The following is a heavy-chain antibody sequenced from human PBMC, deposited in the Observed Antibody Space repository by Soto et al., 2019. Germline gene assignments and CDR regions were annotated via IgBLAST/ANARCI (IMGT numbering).Heavy chain of an antibody. J-gene: IGHJ6*02. CDR1: GYSFTSYG. V-gene: IGHV1-18*01. Sequence: QIQVVQSGPEVKKPGASVKVSCKASGYSFTSYGISWVRQAPGQGLEWMGWISGYNGNTKYAQKFQGRVTMTTDTTTSTADMELRSLRSDDTAVYYCARVQAASVSRLYGMDVWGQGTTVTVSS. CDR2: ISGYNGNT. D-gene: IGHD1-1*01. CDR3: ARVQAASVSRLYGMDV.